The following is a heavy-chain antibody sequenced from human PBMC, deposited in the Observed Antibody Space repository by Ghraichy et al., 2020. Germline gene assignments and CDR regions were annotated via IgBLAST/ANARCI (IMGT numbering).Heavy chain of an antibody. CDR1: GDSISSSHW. V-gene: IGHV4-4*02. D-gene: IGHD3-16*01. J-gene: IGHJ6*02. CDR3: ARQTFGVFGMDV. Sequence: ESLNISCDVSGDSISSSHWRSWVRQPPGKGLEWIGEIHHSAGTNYNQSLKRRVTMSVDKSKNQFSLSLTSVTAADTAVYYCARQTFGVFGMDVWGQGTTVTVS. CDR2: IHHSAGT.